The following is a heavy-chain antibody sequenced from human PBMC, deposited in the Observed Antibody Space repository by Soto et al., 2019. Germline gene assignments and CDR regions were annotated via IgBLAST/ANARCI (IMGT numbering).Heavy chain of an antibody. CDR2: IIPILGIA. J-gene: IGHJ4*02. CDR3: ARAPRRGVQNFDY. V-gene: IGHV1-69*02. D-gene: IGHD3-10*01. CDR1: GGTFSSYT. Sequence: ASVKVSCKASGGTFSSYTISWVRQAPGQGLEWMGRIIPILGIANYAQKFQGRVTITADKSTSTAYMELSSLRSEDTAVYYWARAPRRGVQNFDYSGQGTLVTVSS.